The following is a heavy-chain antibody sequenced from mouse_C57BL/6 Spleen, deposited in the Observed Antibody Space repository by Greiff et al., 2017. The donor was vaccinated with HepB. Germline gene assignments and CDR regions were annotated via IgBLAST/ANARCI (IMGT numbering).Heavy chain of an antibody. D-gene: IGHD3-2*02. J-gene: IGHJ3*01. CDR1: GYTFTGYW. V-gene: IGHV1-9*01. CDR2: ILPGSVST. CDR3: ARPAQATRFAY. Sequence: QVQLQQSGAELMKPGASVKLSCKATGYTFTGYWIEWVKQRPGHGLEWIGEILPGSVSTNYNEKMKGKATFTADTSSNTAYMQLSSLTTEDSAIYYCARPAQATRFAYWGKGTLVTVSA.